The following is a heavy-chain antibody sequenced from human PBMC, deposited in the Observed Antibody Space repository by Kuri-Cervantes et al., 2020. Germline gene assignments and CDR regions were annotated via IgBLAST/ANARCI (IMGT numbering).Heavy chain of an antibody. V-gene: IGHV3-21*01. CDR1: GFTFSSYS. CDR3: PREGDPGGAAAGTFDY. J-gene: IGHJ4*02. D-gene: IGHD6-13*01. CDR2: ISSSSSYI. Sequence: LSLTCAASGFTFSSYSMKWVRQAPGKGLEWVSSISSSSSYIYYADSVKGRFTISRDNAKNSLYLQMNSLRAEDTAVYYCPREGDPGGAAAGTFDYWGQGTLVTVSS.